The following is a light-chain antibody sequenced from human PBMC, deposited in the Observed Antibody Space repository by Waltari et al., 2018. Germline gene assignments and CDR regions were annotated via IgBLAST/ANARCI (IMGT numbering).Light chain of an antibody. Sequence: DIVMTQSPDSLAVPLGERATSNCKSSETILFNSNNKTYLAWYQQKAGQPPKLLVYWASTRESGVPDRFSGSGSGTDFTLTISSLQAEDVAVYYCQQYYTVSRTFGQGTRVEIK. CDR2: WAS. V-gene: IGKV4-1*01. CDR3: QQYYTVSRT. CDR1: ETILFNSNNKTY. J-gene: IGKJ1*01.